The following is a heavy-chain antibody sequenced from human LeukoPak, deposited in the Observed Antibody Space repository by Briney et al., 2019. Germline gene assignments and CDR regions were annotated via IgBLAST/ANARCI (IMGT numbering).Heavy chain of an antibody. J-gene: IGHJ4*02. CDR1: GFTFSGYC. CDR3: AFCGGDSYTFVDY. CDR2: ISSDGSNE. Sequence: PGGSLRLSCAVSGFTFSGYCMHWVRQAPGKGLEWVAVISSDGSNEYYADSVNGRFTISRDNSKNRVFVQLNSLRAEDTAVYYCAFCGGDSYTFVDYWGQGTPVTASS. D-gene: IGHD2-21*02. V-gene: IGHV3-30*03.